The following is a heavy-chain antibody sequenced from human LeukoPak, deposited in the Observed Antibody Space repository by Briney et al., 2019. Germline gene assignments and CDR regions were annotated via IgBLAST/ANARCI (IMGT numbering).Heavy chain of an antibody. Sequence: SETLPLTCTVSGGSLSNYYWSWIRQSPGKGLTWIGYIYQSGTTNYNPSLKSRVTISVDTSKNQLFLRLRSVTAADTAIYYCARHGVGYNSLGYWGQGTLVTVSS. CDR2: IYQSGTT. CDR1: GGSLSNYY. D-gene: IGHD5-24*01. V-gene: IGHV4-59*08. CDR3: ARHGVGYNSLGY. J-gene: IGHJ4*02.